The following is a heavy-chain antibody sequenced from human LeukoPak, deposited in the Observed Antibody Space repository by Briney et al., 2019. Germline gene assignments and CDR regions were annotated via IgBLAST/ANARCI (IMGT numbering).Heavy chain of an antibody. V-gene: IGHV3-33*01. J-gene: IGHJ4*02. Sequence: GGSLRLSCVSSGFTFSTYGMHWVRQAPGKGLEWVAVIWFDGSNKYYADSVQGRFTISRDNSKNTLYLQMNSLRAEDTAVYYCAREWELRLSPFDYWGQGTLVTVSS. CDR2: IWFDGSNK. CDR1: GFTFSTYG. D-gene: IGHD1-26*01. CDR3: AREWELRLSPFDY.